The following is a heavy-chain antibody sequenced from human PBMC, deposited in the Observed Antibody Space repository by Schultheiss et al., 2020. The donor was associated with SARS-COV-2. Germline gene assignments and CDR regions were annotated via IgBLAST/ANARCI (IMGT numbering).Heavy chain of an antibody. CDR1: GGSISSGGYY. V-gene: IGHV4-61*08. D-gene: IGHD6-19*01. CDR3: ARHAEQEQWLVRFDY. CDR2: IYYSGST. J-gene: IGHJ4*02. Sequence: SETLSLTCTVSGGSISSGGYYWSWIRQPPGKGLEWIGYIYYSGSTNYNPSLKSRVTISVDTSKNQFSLKLSSVTAADTAVYYCARHAEQEQWLVRFDYWGQGTLVTVSS.